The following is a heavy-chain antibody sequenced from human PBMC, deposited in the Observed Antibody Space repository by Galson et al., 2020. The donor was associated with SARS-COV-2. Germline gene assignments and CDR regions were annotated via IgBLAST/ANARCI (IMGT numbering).Heavy chain of an antibody. J-gene: IGHJ6*02. Sequence: TGGSLRLSCAASGFTFSSYGMHWVRQAPGKGLEWVAVISYDGSNKYYADSVKGRFTISRDNSKNTLYLQMNSLRAEDTAVYYCAKDRRYYDFWSGYLRNTSYYYYYGMDVWGQGTTVTVSS. CDR3: AKDRRYYDFWSGYLRNTSYYYYYGMDV. CDR2: ISYDGSNK. CDR1: GFTFSSYG. V-gene: IGHV3-30*18. D-gene: IGHD3-3*01.